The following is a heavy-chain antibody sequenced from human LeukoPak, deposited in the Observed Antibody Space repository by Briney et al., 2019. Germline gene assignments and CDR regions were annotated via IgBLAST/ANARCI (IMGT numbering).Heavy chain of an antibody. J-gene: IGHJ4*02. Sequence: SETLSLTCTVSGGSISSSSYYWGWIRQPPGKGLEWIGSIYYSGSTYYIPSLKSRVTISVDTSKNQFSLKLSSVTAADTAVYYCARGGPGSRISFDYWGQGTLVTVSS. CDR2: IYYSGST. V-gene: IGHV4-39*01. CDR3: ARGGPGSRISFDY. D-gene: IGHD3-16*01. CDR1: GGSISSSSYY.